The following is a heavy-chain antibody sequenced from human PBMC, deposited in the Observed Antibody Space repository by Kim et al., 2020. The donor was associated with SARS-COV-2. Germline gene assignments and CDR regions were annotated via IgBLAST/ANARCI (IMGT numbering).Heavy chain of an antibody. Sequence: SVKVSCKASGGTFSSYAISWVRQAPGQGLEWMGGIIPIFGTANYAQKFQGRVTITADESTSTAYMELSSLRSEDTAVYYCARGGYCSGGSCFEWGVSWFDPWGQGTLVTVSS. V-gene: IGHV1-69*13. J-gene: IGHJ5*02. CDR1: GGTFSSYA. CDR3: ARGGYCSGGSCFEWGVSWFDP. D-gene: IGHD2-15*01. CDR2: IIPIFGTA.